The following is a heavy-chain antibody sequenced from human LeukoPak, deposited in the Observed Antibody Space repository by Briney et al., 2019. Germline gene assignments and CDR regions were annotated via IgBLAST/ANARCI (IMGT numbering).Heavy chain of an antibody. CDR3: ARDRERGYCSSTSCYTPNWFDP. Sequence: WRSLRLSCAASGFTFSSYGMHWVRQAPGKGLEWVAVIWYDGRNKYYADSVKGRFTISRDNSKNTLYLQMNSLRAEDTAVYYCARDRERGYCSSTSCYTPNWFDPWGQGTLVTVSS. D-gene: IGHD2-2*02. J-gene: IGHJ5*02. CDR1: GFTFSSYG. CDR2: IWYDGRNK. V-gene: IGHV3-33*01.